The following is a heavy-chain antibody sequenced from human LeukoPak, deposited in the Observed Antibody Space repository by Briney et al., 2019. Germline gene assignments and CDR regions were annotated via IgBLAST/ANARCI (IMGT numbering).Heavy chain of an antibody. D-gene: IGHD3-10*01. CDR2: INHSGGT. J-gene: IGHJ4*02. V-gene: IGHV4-34*01. CDR1: GESISGYF. Sequence: PSETLSLTCAVYGESISGYFWNWIRQPPGKGLEWIGEINHSGGTNYNPSLKSRLTISVDTSKNQFSLELRSVTAADTAVYYCARQERYYFGSGSYYNLDYWSQGTLVTVSS. CDR3: ARQERYYFGSGSYYNLDY.